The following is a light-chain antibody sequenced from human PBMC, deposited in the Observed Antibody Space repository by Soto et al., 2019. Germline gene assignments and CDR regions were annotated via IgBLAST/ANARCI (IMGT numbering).Light chain of an antibody. V-gene: IGLV2-23*02. Sequence: QSVLTQPASVSGSPGQSITISCTGTSRDIGTSNLVSWYQQYPGKAPKLIIFEVTRRPSGISNRFSGSKSGNTASLTISGPQLGDGAVYYCNTYTGFSLPFFVFGTGTKAT. CDR2: EVT. J-gene: IGLJ1*01. CDR1: SRDIGTSNL. CDR3: NTYTGFSLPFFV.